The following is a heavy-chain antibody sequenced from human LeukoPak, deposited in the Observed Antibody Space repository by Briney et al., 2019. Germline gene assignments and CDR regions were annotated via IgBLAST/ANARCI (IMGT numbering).Heavy chain of an antibody. CDR2: IYYSGST. J-gene: IGHJ4*02. V-gene: IGHV4-59*01. CDR1: GGSISSYY. D-gene: IGHD3-22*01. Sequence: SETLSLTCTVSGGSISSYYWSWIRQPPGKGLEWIGYIYYSGSTNYNPSLKSRVTISVDTSKNQFSLKLSSVTAADTAVYYCAGSDSSGYYSPFDYWGQGTLVTVSS. CDR3: AGSDSSGYYSPFDY.